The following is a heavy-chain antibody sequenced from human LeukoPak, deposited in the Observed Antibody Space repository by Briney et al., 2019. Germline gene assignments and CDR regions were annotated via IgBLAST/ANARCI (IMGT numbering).Heavy chain of an antibody. CDR1: GFTFSSYA. J-gene: IGHJ1*01. Sequence: PGGSLRLSCAASGFTFSSYAMSWVRQAPGKGLEWVSAISGSGGSTYYADSVKGRFTISRDNSKNTLYLQMNSLRAEDAAVYYCANSRARIGVAGTVYFQHWGQGTLVTVSS. CDR3: ANSRARIGVAGTVYFQH. V-gene: IGHV3-23*01. CDR2: ISGSGGST. D-gene: IGHD6-19*01.